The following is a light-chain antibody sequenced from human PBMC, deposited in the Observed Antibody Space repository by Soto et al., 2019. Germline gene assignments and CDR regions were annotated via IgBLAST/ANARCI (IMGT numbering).Light chain of an antibody. Sequence: IVLTQSPAIVALSPGDRATLSCRASQTVSSAYLAWYQHKPGQAPRLLIHGASSRVAGVPDRFSGSGSGTYFTLTIAKLEPEDFAVYYCQQYQSLTFGGGTKVEIE. CDR3: QQYQSLT. V-gene: IGKV3-20*01. CDR2: GAS. CDR1: QTVSSAY. J-gene: IGKJ4*01.